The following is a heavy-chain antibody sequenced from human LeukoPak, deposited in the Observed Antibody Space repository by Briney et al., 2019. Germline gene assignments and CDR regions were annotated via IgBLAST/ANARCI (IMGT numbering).Heavy chain of an antibody. CDR3: VKTYGSGSPTYYFDY. Sequence: PSETLSLTCAVYGGSFSGYYWSWIRQPPGKGLEWIGEINHSGSTNYNPSLKSRVTISVDTSKNQFSLKLSSVTAADTAVYYCVKTYGSGSPTYYFDYWGQGTLVTVSS. V-gene: IGHV4-34*01. D-gene: IGHD3-10*01. J-gene: IGHJ4*02. CDR2: INHSGST. CDR1: GGSFSGYY.